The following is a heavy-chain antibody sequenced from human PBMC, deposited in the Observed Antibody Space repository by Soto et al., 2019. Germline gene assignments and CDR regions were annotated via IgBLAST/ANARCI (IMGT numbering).Heavy chain of an antibody. CDR2: TYYRSKWYN. CDR1: GDSVSSNSAA. D-gene: IGHD3-22*01. CDR3: ARGLGSYDSSGYYGNAFDI. V-gene: IGHV6-1*01. J-gene: IGHJ3*02. Sequence: QAQLQQSGPGLVKPSQTLSLTCAISGDSVSSNSAAWNWIRQSPSRGLEWLGRTYYRSKWYNDYAVSVKSRITINPDTSKNQFSLQLNSVTPEDTAVYYCARGLGSYDSSGYYGNAFDIWGQGTMVTVSS.